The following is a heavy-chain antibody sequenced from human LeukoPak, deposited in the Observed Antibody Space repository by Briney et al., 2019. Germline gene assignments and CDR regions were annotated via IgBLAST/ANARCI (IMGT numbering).Heavy chain of an antibody. CDR2: INPNSGGT. CDR1: GYTFTDYY. CDR3: ARERIDSDTVEATTIEY. V-gene: IGHV1-2*02. D-gene: IGHD1-26*01. J-gene: IGHJ4*02. Sequence: ASVKVSCKASGYTFTDYYMHWVRQAPGQGLEWMGWINPNSGGTKYAQKFQGRVTMTSDTSISTAYMELSGLRSDDTAVYYCARERIDSDTVEATTIEYWGQGTLVTVSS.